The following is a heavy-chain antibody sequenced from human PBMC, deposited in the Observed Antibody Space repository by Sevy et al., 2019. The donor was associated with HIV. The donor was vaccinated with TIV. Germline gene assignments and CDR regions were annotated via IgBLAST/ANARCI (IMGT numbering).Heavy chain of an antibody. CDR3: ARDTPKYYDSSGYRTYNWFDP. CDR1: GYTFTGYY. CDR2: INPNSGGT. V-gene: IGHV1-2*06. Sequence: ASVKVSCKASGYTFTGYYMHWVRQAPGQGLEWMGRINPNSGGTNYAQKFQGRVTMTRDTPISTAYMELSRLRSDDTAVYYCARDTPKYYDSSGYRTYNWFDPWGQGTLVTVSS. D-gene: IGHD3-22*01. J-gene: IGHJ5*02.